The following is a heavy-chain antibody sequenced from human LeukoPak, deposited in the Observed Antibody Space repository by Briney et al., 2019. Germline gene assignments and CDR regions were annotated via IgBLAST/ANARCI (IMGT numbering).Heavy chain of an antibody. V-gene: IGHV3-11*01. CDR3: AGRSTYYYDSSGYP. CDR1: GFTFSDYY. CDR2: ISSSGSTI. D-gene: IGHD3-22*01. Sequence: GGSLRLCCAASGFTFSDYYMSWIRQAPGKGLEWVSYISSSGSTIYYADSVKGRFTISRDNAKNSLYLQMNSLRAEDTAVYYCAGRSTYYYDSSGYPWGQGTLVTVSS. J-gene: IGHJ5*02.